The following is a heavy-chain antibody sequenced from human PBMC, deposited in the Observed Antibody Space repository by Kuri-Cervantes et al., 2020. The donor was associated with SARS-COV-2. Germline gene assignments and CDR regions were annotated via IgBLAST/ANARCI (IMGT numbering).Heavy chain of an antibody. D-gene: IGHD3-22*01. CDR3: ARAGYYYDSSGYPFDY. CDR2: ISSSSSYI. J-gene: IGHJ4*02. Sequence: GESLKISCAASGFTFSSYAMHWVRQAPGKGLEWVSSISSSSSYIYYADSVKGRFTISRDNAKNSLYLQMNSLRAEDTAVYYCARAGYYYDSSGYPFDYWGQGTLVTVSS. V-gene: IGHV3-21*01. CDR1: GFTFSSYA.